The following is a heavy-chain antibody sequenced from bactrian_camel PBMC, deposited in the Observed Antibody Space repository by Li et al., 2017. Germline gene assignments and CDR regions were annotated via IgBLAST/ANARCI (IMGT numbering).Heavy chain of an antibody. J-gene: IGHJ4*01. CDR3: ASDRGTGSYWREVCATRPVEQYSY. CDR2: IDSHGTT. D-gene: IGHD3*01. Sequence: VQLVESGGGSVQAGGSLRLSCAASGYFYSRFCMGWFRQAPGKERERVGEIDSHGTTRYAESVQGRFTISKDNTKNTLYLQMNNLKPDDTAMYYCASDRGTGSYWREVCATRPVEQYSYWGQGTQVTVS. CDR1: GYFYSRFC. V-gene: IGHV3S67*01.